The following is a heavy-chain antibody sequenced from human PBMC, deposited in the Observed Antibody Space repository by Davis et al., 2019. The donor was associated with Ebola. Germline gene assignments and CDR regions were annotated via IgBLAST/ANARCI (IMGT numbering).Heavy chain of an antibody. CDR3: ARVRDGSGRTSYLNWFDP. V-gene: IGHV4-59*01. Sequence: MPSETLSLTCTVSGGSISSYYWSWIRQPPGKGLEWIGYIYYSGSTNYNPSLKSRVTISVDTSKNQFSLKLSSVTAADTAVYYCARVRDGSGRTSYLNWFDPWGQGTLVTVPS. CDR1: GGSISSYY. CDR2: IYYSGST. D-gene: IGHD3-10*01. J-gene: IGHJ5*02.